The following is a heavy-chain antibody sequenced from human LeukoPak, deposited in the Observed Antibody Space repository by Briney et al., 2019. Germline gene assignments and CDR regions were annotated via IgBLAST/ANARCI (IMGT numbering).Heavy chain of an antibody. J-gene: IGHJ4*02. CDR2: IHTSGST. CDR3: ARARISYCSGGSCYYYFDY. D-gene: IGHD2-15*01. Sequence: SETLSLTCTVSGGSISSGSYYWSWIRQPAGKGLEWIGRIHTSGSTNYNPSLKSRVTISEDTSTNQFSLKLSSVTAADTAVYYCARARISYCSGGSCYYYFDYWGQGTLVTVSS. V-gene: IGHV4-61*02. CDR1: GGSISSGSYY.